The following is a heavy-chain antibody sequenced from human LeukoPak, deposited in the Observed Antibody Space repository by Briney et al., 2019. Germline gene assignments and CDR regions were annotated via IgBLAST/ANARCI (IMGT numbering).Heavy chain of an antibody. J-gene: IGHJ4*02. V-gene: IGHV3-33*06. Sequence: PGGSLRLSCAASGFTFSSYGMHWVRQAPGKGLEWVAVIWYDGSNKYYADCVKGRFTISRDNSKNTLYLQMNSLRAEDTAVYYCAKATQWELLSFDYWGQGTLVTVSS. D-gene: IGHD1-26*01. CDR1: GFTFSSYG. CDR3: AKATQWELLSFDY. CDR2: IWYDGSNK.